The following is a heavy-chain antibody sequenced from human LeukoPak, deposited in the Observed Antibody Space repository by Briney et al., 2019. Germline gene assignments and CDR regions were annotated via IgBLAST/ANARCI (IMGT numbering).Heavy chain of an antibody. CDR2: IKKDGSEK. D-gene: IGHD5-12*01. CDR3: ARGGCSGCDI. V-gene: IGHV3-7*01. J-gene: IGHJ3*02. CDR1: GSTFSSYW. Sequence: GGSLRLSCAASGSTFSSYWMSWVRQAPGKGLEWVANIKKDGSEKYYVDSVKGRFTISRDNAKNSLYLQMNSLRAEDTAVYYCARGGCSGCDIWGQGTMVTVSS.